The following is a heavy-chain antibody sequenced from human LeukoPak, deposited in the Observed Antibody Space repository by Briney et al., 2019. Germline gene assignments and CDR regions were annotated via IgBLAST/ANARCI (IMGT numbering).Heavy chain of an antibody. D-gene: IGHD3-22*01. CDR1: GGSISSGGYY. V-gene: IGHV4-31*03. CDR3: ARADTRRERITMIVMVIFDY. Sequence: SETLSLTCSVSGGSISSGGYYWSWIRQHPGKGLEWIGYMYYSGSTYYNPSLKSRVTISRDTSKNQFSLKLSSVTAADTAVYYCARADTRRERITMIVMVIFDYWGQGTLVTVSS. CDR2: MYYSGST. J-gene: IGHJ4*02.